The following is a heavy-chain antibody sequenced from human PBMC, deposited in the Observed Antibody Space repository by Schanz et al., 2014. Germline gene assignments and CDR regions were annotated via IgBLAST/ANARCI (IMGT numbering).Heavy chain of an antibody. V-gene: IGHV1-46*01. D-gene: IGHD6-6*01. J-gene: IGHJ4*02. CDR2: INPSGVST. CDR3: ARGGAYRSPSPVFYFDY. CDR1: GYIFTSYS. Sequence: QVHLVQSGAEVKKPGASVKVSCKASGYIFTSYSMHWVRQAPGQGLEWLGIINPSGVSTSSAQEFQGRVTMTRATSTSTLQMELSSLRSEDTAVYYRARGGAYRSPSPVFYFDYWGQGTLVTVSS.